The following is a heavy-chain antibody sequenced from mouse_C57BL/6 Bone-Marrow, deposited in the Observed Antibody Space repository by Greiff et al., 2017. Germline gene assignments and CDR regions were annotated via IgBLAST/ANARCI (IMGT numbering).Heavy chain of an antibody. Sequence: EVQLQESGPGLVKPSQSLSLTCSVTGYSITSGYYWNWIRQFPGNKLEWMGYISYDGSNNYNPSLKNRISITRDTSKNQFILQLNSVTTEDTATYYCASRPRYGRNDFDYWGQGTTLTVSS. CDR1: GYSITSGYY. CDR3: ASRPRYGRNDFDY. V-gene: IGHV3-6*01. CDR2: ISYDGSN. D-gene: IGHD1-1*01. J-gene: IGHJ2*01.